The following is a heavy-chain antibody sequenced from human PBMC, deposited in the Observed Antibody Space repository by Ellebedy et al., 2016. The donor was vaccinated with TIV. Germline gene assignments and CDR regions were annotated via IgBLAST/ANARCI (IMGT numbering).Heavy chain of an antibody. V-gene: IGHV3-23*01. CDR3: AKDPGYCSSTSCYRYFQH. Sequence: GGSLRLSXAASGFTFSSYAMSRVRQAPGKGLEWVSAIHGSGVSTYYADSVKGRFTISRDNSKNTLYLQMNSLRAEDTAVYYCAKDPGYCSSTSCYRYFQHWGQGTLVTVSS. J-gene: IGHJ1*01. CDR2: IHGSGVST. D-gene: IGHD2-2*02. CDR1: GFTFSSYA.